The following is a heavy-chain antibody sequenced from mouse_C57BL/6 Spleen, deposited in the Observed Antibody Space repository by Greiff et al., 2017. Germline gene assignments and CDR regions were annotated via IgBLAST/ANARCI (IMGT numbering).Heavy chain of an antibody. CDR3: ARKGYYGSYFDY. J-gene: IGHJ2*01. V-gene: IGHV1-19*01. CDR2: INPYNGGT. CDR1: GYTFTDYY. D-gene: IGHD1-1*01. Sequence: VQLQQSGPVLVKPGASVKMSCKASGYTFTDYYMNWVKQSHGKSLEWIGVINPYNGGTSYNQKFKGKATLTVDKSSSTAYMELNSLTSEDSAVYYCARKGYYGSYFDYWGQGTTLTVSS.